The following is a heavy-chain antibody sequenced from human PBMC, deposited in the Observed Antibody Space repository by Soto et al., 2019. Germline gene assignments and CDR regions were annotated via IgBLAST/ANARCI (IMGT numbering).Heavy chain of an antibody. D-gene: IGHD6-19*01. Sequence: QVQLQQWGAGLLKPSETLSLTCAVYGGSFSGYYWSWIRQPPGKGLEWIGEINHSGSTNYNPSLKSRVTISVDTSKNQFSLKLSSVTAADTAVYYCARGLRGSSGLYHGTSDAFDIWGQGTMVTVSS. V-gene: IGHV4-34*01. CDR1: GGSFSGYY. CDR2: INHSGST. J-gene: IGHJ3*02. CDR3: ARGLRGSSGLYHGTSDAFDI.